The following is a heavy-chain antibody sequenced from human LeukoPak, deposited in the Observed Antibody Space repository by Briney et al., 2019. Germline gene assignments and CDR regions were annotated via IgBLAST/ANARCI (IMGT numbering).Heavy chain of an antibody. CDR1: GGSFSGYY. D-gene: IGHD2-2*01. Sequence: SETLSLSCAVYGGSFSGYYWSWIRQPPGKGLEWIGEINHSGSTNYNPSLKSRVTISLDTSKNQFSLKLSSVTAADTAVYYCARGQKDIVVVPAASNYYYYYYMDAWGKGTTVTVSS. CDR2: INHSGST. J-gene: IGHJ6*03. V-gene: IGHV4-34*01. CDR3: ARGQKDIVVVPAASNYYYYYYMDA.